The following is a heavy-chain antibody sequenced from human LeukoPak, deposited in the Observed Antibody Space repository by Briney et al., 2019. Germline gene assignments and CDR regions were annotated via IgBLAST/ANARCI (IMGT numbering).Heavy chain of an antibody. CDR2: ISYTYSDI. J-gene: IGHJ4*02. CDR1: GFIFSDYY. CDR3: ASGSSSVGY. D-gene: IGHD6-6*01. V-gene: IGHV3-11*01. Sequence: GGSLSLFCAASGFIFSDYYMSWIRQTPGKGLEWISYISYTYSDIYYADSVRGRFTISRDNAKNSLYLQMNNLRAEDTAVYYCASGSSSVGYWGQGTRVTVSS.